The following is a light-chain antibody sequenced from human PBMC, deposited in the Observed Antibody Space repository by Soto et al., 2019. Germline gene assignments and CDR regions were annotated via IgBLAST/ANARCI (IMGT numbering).Light chain of an antibody. Sequence: QSALTQPASVSGSPGQSITISCTGTCSDVGSYNLVSWYQQHPGKAPKLMIYEVSKRPSGVSNRFSGSKSGNTASLTISGLQAEDEADYYCCSYAGSPWVFGGGTQLTVL. CDR2: EVS. CDR1: CSDVGSYNL. J-gene: IGLJ3*02. CDR3: CSYAGSPWV. V-gene: IGLV2-23*02.